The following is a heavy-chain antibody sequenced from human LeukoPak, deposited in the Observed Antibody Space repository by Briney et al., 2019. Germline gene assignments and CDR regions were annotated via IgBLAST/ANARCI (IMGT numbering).Heavy chain of an antibody. D-gene: IGHD1-26*01. CDR1: RGSLSSYY. CDR2: IYTTGST. Sequence: SEALSLTCTVSRGSLSSYYWSWIRQPAGKGPEWIGRIYTTGSTNYNPSLKSRVTMSVDASKNQFSLRLRSVTAADTAMYYCATGGSRPGTFDIWGQGTMVTVSS. J-gene: IGHJ3*02. CDR3: ATGGSRPGTFDI. V-gene: IGHV4-4*07.